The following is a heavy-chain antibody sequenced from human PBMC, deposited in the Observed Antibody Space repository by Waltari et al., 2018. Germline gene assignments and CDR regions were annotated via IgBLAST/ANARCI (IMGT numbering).Heavy chain of an antibody. CDR2: ISYDGSNT. D-gene: IGHD3-10*01. Sequence: QVQLVESGGGVVQPGTSLSLSCEASGFIFSNYALHWVRQAPGKGLEWVAAISYDGSNTGYADSVQGRFTISRDNSKKSLSLHMNNVKSEDTAVYFCASPQKVGLRELPWNWGQGTLVVVS. CDR3: ASPQKVGLRELPWN. J-gene: IGHJ4*02. V-gene: IGHV3-30-3*01. CDR1: GFIFSNYA.